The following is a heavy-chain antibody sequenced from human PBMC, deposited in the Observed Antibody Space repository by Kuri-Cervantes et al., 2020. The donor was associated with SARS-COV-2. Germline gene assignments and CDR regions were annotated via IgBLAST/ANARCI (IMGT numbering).Heavy chain of an antibody. V-gene: IGHV3-20*04. CDR2: INWNGGST. Sequence: GGSLRLSCAASGFTFDDYGMSWVRQAPGKGLEWVSGINWNGGSTGYADSVKGRFTISRDNAKNSLYLQMNSLRTEDTALYYCAKDKVGDFWSGWGQGTLVTVSS. CDR1: GFTFDDYG. CDR3: AKDKVGDFWSG. J-gene: IGHJ4*02. D-gene: IGHD3-3*01.